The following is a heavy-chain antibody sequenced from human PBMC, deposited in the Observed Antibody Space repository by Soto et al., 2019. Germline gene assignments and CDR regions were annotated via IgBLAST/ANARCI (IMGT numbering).Heavy chain of an antibody. J-gene: IGHJ3*02. CDR3: ERAGTTYSNSSNYHDAFEI. CDR2: IKGDGSGT. Sequence: PVGSLRLSCAASGFTFSNFWMHWVRQAPGKGLVWVAHIKGDGSGTSYADSVKGRFTISRDNAKNTVYLQMNSLRAEDTAVYYCERAGTTYSNSSNYHDAFEIWGQGTLVTVSS. V-gene: IGHV3-74*01. CDR1: GFTFSNFW. D-gene: IGHD4-4*01.